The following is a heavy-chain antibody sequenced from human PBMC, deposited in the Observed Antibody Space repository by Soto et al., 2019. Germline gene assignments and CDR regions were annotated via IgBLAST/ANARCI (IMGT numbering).Heavy chain of an antibody. V-gene: IGHV4-59*08. J-gene: IGHJ4*02. CDR2: IYYSGST. CDR1: GGSISSYY. Sequence: PSETLSLTCTVSGGSISSYYWSWIRQPPGKGLEWIGYIYYSGSTNYNPSLKSRVTISVDTSKNQFSLKLSSVTAADTAVYYCARHDAYGDYLDYWGQGTLGTVSS. CDR3: ARHDAYGDYLDY. D-gene: IGHD4-17*01.